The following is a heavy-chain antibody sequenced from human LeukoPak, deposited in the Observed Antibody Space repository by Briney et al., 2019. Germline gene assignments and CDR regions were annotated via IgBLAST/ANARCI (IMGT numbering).Heavy chain of an antibody. J-gene: IGHJ3*02. CDR3: ARHSGYYYARDAFDI. CDR1: GDSVSANRAA. CDR2: TYYRSKWYN. Sequence: SQTLSLTCAISGDSVSANRAAWNWIRQSPSRGLEWLGRTYYRSKWYNNYAVSVKSRITINPDTSKNQFSLQLNSVTPEDTAVYYCARHSGYYYARDAFDIWGQGTLVTVSS. D-gene: IGHD3-22*01. V-gene: IGHV6-1*01.